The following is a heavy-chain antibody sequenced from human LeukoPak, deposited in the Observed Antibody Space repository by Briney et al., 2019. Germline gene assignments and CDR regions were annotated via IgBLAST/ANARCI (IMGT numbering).Heavy chain of an antibody. CDR3: ARDRKYDFWSGYSYYFDY. D-gene: IGHD3-3*01. V-gene: IGHV3-33*01. CDR2: IWYDGSNK. Sequence: GGSLRLSCAASGFTFSTYGMHWVRQAPGKGLEWVAVIWYDGSNKYYADSVKGRFTISRDNSKNTLYLQMNSLRAEDTAVYYCARDRKYDFWSGYSYYFDYWGQGTLVTVSS. CDR1: GFTFSTYG. J-gene: IGHJ4*02.